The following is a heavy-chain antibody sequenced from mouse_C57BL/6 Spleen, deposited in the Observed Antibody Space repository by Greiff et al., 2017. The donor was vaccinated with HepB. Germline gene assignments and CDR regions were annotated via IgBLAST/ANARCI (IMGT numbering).Heavy chain of an antibody. CDR3: ARLNITTVVGGGYFDV. CDR2: ISYSGST. V-gene: IGHV3-8*01. D-gene: IGHD1-1*01. CDR1: SDY. Sequence: EVQVVESGPGLAKPSQTLSLTSDYWNWIRKFPGNKLEYMGYISYSGSTYYNPSLKSRISITRDTSKNQYYLQLNSVTTEDTATYYCARLNITTVVGGGYFDVWGTGTTVTVSS. J-gene: IGHJ1*03.